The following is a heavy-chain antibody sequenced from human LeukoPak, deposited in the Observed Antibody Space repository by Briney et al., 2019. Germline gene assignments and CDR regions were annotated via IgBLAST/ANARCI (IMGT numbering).Heavy chain of an antibody. Sequence: SVKVSCKASGYTFTSYAISWVRQAPGQGLEWMGGIIPIFGTANYAQKFQGRVTITADESTSTAYMELSSLRSEDTAVYYCARGNPPYAPPDYWGQGTLVTVSS. CDR1: GYTFTSYA. CDR2: IIPIFGTA. D-gene: IGHD2-2*01. V-gene: IGHV1-69*13. J-gene: IGHJ4*02. CDR3: ARGNPPYAPPDY.